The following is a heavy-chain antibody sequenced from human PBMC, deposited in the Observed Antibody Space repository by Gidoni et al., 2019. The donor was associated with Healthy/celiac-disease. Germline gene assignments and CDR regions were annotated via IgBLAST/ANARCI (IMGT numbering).Heavy chain of an antibody. CDR1: GFTFGVYG. CDR3: AREDYGSGSYYIGLED. D-gene: IGHD3-10*01. J-gene: IGHJ4*02. V-gene: IGHV3-33*01. Sequence: QVQLVECGGGVVQPGRSLRLSCAASGFTFGVYGMHWVRQGPGKGLEWVAVIWYDGSNKYYADSVKGRFTISRDNSKNTLYLQMNSLRAEDTAVYYCAREDYGSGSYYIGLEDWGQGTLVTVSS. CDR2: IWYDGSNK.